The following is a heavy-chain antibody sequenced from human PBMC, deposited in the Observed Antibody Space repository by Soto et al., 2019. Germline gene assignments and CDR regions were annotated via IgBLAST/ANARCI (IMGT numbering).Heavy chain of an antibody. CDR3: ACQYCSGGSCDLDY. Sequence: SETLSLTCAVYGGSFSGYYWSWIRQPPGKGLEWIGEINHSGSTNYNPSLKSRVTISVDTSKNQFSLKLSSVTAADTAVYYCACQYCSGGSCDLDYCGQGTLVTVSS. V-gene: IGHV4-34*01. J-gene: IGHJ4*02. CDR2: INHSGST. CDR1: GGSFSGYY. D-gene: IGHD2-15*01.